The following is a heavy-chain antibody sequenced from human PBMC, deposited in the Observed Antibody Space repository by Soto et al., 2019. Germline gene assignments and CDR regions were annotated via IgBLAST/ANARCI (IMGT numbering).Heavy chain of an antibody. D-gene: IGHD2-15*01. Sequence: TGGSLRLSCAASGFTFSNAWMSWVRQAPGKGLEWVGRIKSKTDGGTTDYAAPVKGRFTISRDDSKNTLYLQMNSLKTEDTAVYYCTTVFSILGYCSGGSCYSYYYGMDVWGQGTTVTVSS. J-gene: IGHJ6*02. CDR2: IKSKTDGGTT. V-gene: IGHV3-15*01. CDR3: TTVFSILGYCSGGSCYSYYYGMDV. CDR1: GFTFSNAW.